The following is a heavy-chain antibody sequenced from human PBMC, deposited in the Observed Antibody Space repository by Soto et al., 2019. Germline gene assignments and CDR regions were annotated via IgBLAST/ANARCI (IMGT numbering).Heavy chain of an antibody. CDR2: TIPIFGTA. V-gene: IGHV1-69*01. CDR1: GGTFSSYA. J-gene: IGHJ6*02. Sequence: QVQLVQSGAEVNKPGSSVKVSCKASGGTFSSYAISWVRQAPGQGLEWMGGTIPIFGTANYAQKFQGRVRISADESTSTAYMELSSLRSEDTAVDYCARGWLHYYYGMDVWGQGTTVTVSS. CDR3: ARGWLHYYYGMDV. D-gene: IGHD5-12*01.